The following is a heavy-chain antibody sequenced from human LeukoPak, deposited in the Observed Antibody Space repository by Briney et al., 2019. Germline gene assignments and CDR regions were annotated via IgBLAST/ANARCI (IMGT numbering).Heavy chain of an antibody. J-gene: IGHJ5*02. D-gene: IGHD3-10*01. CDR3: ARDPMVRGIYNWFDP. CDR2: INPNSGGT. Sequence: ASVKVSCKASGYTFTGYYMHWVRQAPGQGLEWMGWINPNSGGTNYAQKFQGGVTMTTDTSISTAYMELSRLRSDDTAVYYCARDPMVRGIYNWFDPWGQGTLVTVSS. V-gene: IGHV1-2*02. CDR1: GYTFTGYY.